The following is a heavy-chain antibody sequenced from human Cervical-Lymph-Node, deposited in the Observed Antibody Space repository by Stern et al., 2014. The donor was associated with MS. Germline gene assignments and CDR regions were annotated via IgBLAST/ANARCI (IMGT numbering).Heavy chain of an antibody. CDR1: GFSLSTSGMR. CDR2: IDLDDDK. J-gene: IGHJ4*02. Sequence: QVTLRESGPALVKPTQTLTLTCTFSGFSLSTSGMRVSWIRQPPGKALEWLAPIDLDDDKFYSTSLKTRLTISKDTSKNQVVLTMTNMDPVDTATYYCARSPPYYEFWNDYYYFDYWGQGTLVAVSS. D-gene: IGHD3-3*01. CDR3: ARSPPYYEFWNDYYYFDY. V-gene: IGHV2-70*04.